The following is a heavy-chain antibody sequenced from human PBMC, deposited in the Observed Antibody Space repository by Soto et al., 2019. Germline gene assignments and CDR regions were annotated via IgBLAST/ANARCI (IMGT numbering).Heavy chain of an antibody. J-gene: IGHJ4*02. D-gene: IGHD2-8*01. CDR2: INPSNGNT. Sequence: ASVKVSCKASGYTFTSYDINCVRQATGKGLEWMGWINPSNGNTKYAQKFQGRVTITRDTSASTAYMELSSLRSEDTAVYYCARDHSRVSPRVGLRYWGQGTLVTVSS. CDR1: GYTFTSYD. V-gene: IGHV1-3*01. CDR3: ARDHSRVSPRVGLRY.